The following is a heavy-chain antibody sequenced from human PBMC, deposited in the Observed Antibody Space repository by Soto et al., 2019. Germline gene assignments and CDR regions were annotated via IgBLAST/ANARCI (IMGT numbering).Heavy chain of an antibody. D-gene: IGHD3-10*01. V-gene: IGHV3-53*01. Sequence: EVQLVESGGGLIQPGGSLRLSCAASGFTVSSNYMSWVRQAPGKGLEWVSVIYSGGSTYYADSVKGRFTISRDNSKNTLYLQMNSLRAEDTAVYYCAREGGSGSYYKFDYWGQGTLVTVSS. CDR3: AREGGSGSYYKFDY. CDR2: IYSGGST. J-gene: IGHJ4*02. CDR1: GFTVSSNY.